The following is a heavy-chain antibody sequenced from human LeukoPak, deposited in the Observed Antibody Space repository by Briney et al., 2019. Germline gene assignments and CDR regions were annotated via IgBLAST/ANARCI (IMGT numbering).Heavy chain of an antibody. V-gene: IGHV4-30-4*08. CDR2: IYYSGST. D-gene: IGHD2-2*01. Sequence: PSETLSLTCTVSGGSISSGDYYWSWIRQPPGKGLEWIGYIYYSGSTYYDPSLKSRVTISVDTSKNQFSLKLSSVTAADTAVYYCARTYQLPSRTTSFDPWGQGTLVTVSS. CDR1: GGSISSGDYY. J-gene: IGHJ5*02. CDR3: ARTYQLPSRTTSFDP.